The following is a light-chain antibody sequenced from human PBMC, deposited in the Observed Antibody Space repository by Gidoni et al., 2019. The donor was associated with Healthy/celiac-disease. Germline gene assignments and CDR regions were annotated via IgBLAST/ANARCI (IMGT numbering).Light chain of an antibody. CDR1: QSVRSSY. V-gene: IGKV3-20*01. CDR2: GAS. Sequence: EIVLTQSPGTLSLSPGERANLSCRASQSVRSSYLSWYQQKPGQAPRLLIYGASSRATGIPDRFSGSGSGTDFTLTISRLEPEDFAVYYCQQYGSSPQTFGQGTKVEIK. CDR3: QQYGSSPQT. J-gene: IGKJ1*01.